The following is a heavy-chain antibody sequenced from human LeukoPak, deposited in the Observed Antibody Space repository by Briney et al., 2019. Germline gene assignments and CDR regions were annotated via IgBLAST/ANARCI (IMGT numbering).Heavy chain of an antibody. J-gene: IGHJ4*02. CDR2: IDPSDSYT. CDR1: GYSFTSYW. Sequence: PGESLKISCKGSGYSFTSYWISWVRQMPGKGLEWMGRIDPSDSYTNYSPSFQGHVTISADKSISIAYLQWSSLKASDTAMYYCASPGDSGYDSPLYGWGQGTLVTVSS. V-gene: IGHV5-10-1*01. CDR3: ASPGDSGYDSPLYG. D-gene: IGHD5-12*01.